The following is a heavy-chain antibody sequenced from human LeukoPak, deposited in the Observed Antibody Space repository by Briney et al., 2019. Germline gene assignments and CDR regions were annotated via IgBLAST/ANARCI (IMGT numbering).Heavy chain of an antibody. CDR1: GFTFSDYY. J-gene: IGHJ4*02. CDR2: ISSNGSTI. V-gene: IGHV3-11*01. Sequence: GGSLRLSCAASGFTFSDYYMSWIRQAPGKGLEWVSYISSNGSTIYYADSVKGRFTISRDNAENSLYLQMNSLRAEDTAVYYCARDRWRVATIPPSGGYWGQGTLVTVSS. D-gene: IGHD5-12*01. CDR3: ARDRWRVATIPPSGGY.